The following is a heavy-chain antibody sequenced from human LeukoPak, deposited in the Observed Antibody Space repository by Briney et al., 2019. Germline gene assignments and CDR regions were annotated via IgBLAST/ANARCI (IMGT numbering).Heavy chain of an antibody. CDR2: ISRNEGSS. CDR3: AMWPHSSGYYYDD. Sequence: QSGGSLILSCSASGFTFSSYPMHWVRQAPGKGLEYVSAISRNEGSSYYVNSVKGRFTISSDNSKNTLYLQMGSLRDEDVVVYYCAMWPHSSGYYYDDWGQGTLVTVSS. V-gene: IGHV3-64*01. J-gene: IGHJ4*02. CDR1: GFTFSSYP. D-gene: IGHD3-22*01.